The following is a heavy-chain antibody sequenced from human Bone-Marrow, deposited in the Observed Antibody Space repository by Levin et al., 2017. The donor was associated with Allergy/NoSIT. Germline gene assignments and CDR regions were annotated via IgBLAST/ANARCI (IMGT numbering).Heavy chain of an antibody. CDR1: GYTFSKYW. V-gene: IGHV5-51*01. CDR3: ARRNPDYGDASDI. J-gene: IGHJ3*02. Sequence: GGSLRLSCQGSGYTFSKYWIAWVRQMPGKGLEWMGFVYAGDSDTTYSPSFEGQVTMSADKSINTAYLQWSSLKASDTAMYFCARRNPDYGDASDIWGQGTMVTVSS. CDR2: VYAGDSDT. D-gene: IGHD3-16*01.